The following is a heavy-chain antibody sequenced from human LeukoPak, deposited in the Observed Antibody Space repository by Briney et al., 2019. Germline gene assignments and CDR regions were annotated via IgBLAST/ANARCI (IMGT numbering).Heavy chain of an antibody. CDR2: IKQDGSER. Sequence: GGSLRLSCAASGFTFSSYVLHWVRQAPGKGLEWVANIKQDGSERYYVGSVKGRFTISRDNAKNSLYLQMNSLRAEDTAVYYCARDHKGIFDYWGQGTLVTVSS. CDR1: GFTFSSYV. V-gene: IGHV3-7*04. CDR3: ARDHKGIFDY. J-gene: IGHJ4*02. D-gene: IGHD1-14*01.